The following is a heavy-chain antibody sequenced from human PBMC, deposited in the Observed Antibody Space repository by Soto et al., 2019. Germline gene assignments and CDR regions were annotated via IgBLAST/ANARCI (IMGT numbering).Heavy chain of an antibody. CDR3: ATTRGIAVGGSFDQ. CDR1: GASISSRSSY. CDR2: FYSGST. D-gene: IGHD6-13*01. Sequence: NPSETLSLTCIVSGASISSRSSYCGWIRQPPGKGLEWVGTFYSGSTYNNPSLKSRVTIPVDTSKNQFSLKLSSVAAEDTAIYYCATTRGIAVGGSFDQWGQGTLVTVS. V-gene: IGHV4-39*01. J-gene: IGHJ5*02.